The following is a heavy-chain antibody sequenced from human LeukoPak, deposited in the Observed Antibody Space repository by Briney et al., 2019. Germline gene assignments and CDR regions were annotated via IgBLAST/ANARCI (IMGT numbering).Heavy chain of an antibody. V-gene: IGHV1-2*02. D-gene: IGHD7-27*01. CDR2: IHPGRGDT. CDR1: GYTFTDHY. CDR3: ARDHNWGPDY. J-gene: IGHJ4*02. Sequence: ASVRVSCTALGYTFTDHYFHWLRQSPGQGIEWMGWIHPGRGDTNIAQKFQGRVSLTRDMSISTAYMELSRLTSDDTAVYYCARDHNWGPDYWGQGTLASVSS.